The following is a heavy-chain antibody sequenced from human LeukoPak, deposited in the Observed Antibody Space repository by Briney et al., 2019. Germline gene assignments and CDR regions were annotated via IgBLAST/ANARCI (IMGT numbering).Heavy chain of an antibody. V-gene: IGHV3-23*01. CDR1: RFTFSDYA. CDR2: ISGSGGST. CDR3: AKSAYYDSSGFYREYYFDY. D-gene: IGHD3-22*01. Sequence: GGSLRLSCAASRFTFSDYAMSWVRQAPGKGLEWVSTISGSGGSTYYADSVKGRFTISRDNSKNTLHLQMNSLRAEDTAVYYCAKSAYYDSSGFYREYYFDYWGQGTLVTVSS. J-gene: IGHJ4*02.